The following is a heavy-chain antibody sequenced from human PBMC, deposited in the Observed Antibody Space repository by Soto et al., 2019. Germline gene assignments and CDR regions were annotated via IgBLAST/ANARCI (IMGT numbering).Heavy chain of an antibody. V-gene: IGHV1-18*04. D-gene: IGHD4-17*01. CDR2: ISPNSGRA. CDR1: GYTFSKYD. CDR3: VRGPDDSDVPRWDY. J-gene: IGHJ4*02. Sequence: QVQLVQSGAEMKRPGASVKVSCKASGYTFSKYDISWVRQAPGQGLQWLGLISPNSGRASYSESFQGRVTMSTDTPTTTAYLELRSLRSDDTAVYYCVRGPDDSDVPRWDYWGQGTRVTVSS.